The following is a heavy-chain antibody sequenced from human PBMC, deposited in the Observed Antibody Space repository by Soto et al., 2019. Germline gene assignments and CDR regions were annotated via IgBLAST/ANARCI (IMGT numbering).Heavy chain of an antibody. CDR2: INPTSGGT. J-gene: IGHJ4*02. CDR3: ARGASWMLDS. CDR1: VYTFTGYT. V-gene: IGHV1-2*04. Sequence: GASFKFSCKASVYTFTGYTMHGFRQDPGQGLEWMGWINPTSGGTNYAQKFQGWVTMTRDTSISTAYMELSRLRSDDTAVYYCARGASWMLDSWGQGTLVTVSS. D-gene: IGHD5-12*01.